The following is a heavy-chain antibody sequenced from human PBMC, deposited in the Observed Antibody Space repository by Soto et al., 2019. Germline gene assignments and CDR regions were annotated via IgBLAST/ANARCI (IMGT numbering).Heavy chain of an antibody. D-gene: IGHD3-3*01. Sequence: GGSLRLSCAASGFTFSDYYMSWIRQAPGKGLEWVSYISSSGSTIYYADSVKGRFTISRDNAKNSLYLQMNSLRAEDTAVYYCARVMRYDFWSGYSDAYYYGMDVWGQGTTVTVS. CDR2: ISSSGSTI. CDR3: ARVMRYDFWSGYSDAYYYGMDV. J-gene: IGHJ6*02. V-gene: IGHV3-11*01. CDR1: GFTFSDYY.